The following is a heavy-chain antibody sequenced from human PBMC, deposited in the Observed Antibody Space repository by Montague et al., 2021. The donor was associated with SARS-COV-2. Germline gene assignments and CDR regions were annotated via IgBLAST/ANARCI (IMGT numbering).Heavy chain of an antibody. CDR2: IKQDGSEK. V-gene: IGHV3-7*05. J-gene: IGHJ6*03. CDR3: AREVLGYCSGGSCSHHLGYYYYYYMDV. Sequence: RLSCAASGFPFSSYWMSLFRQAPGKGLEWVANIKQDGSEKYYLDSVKGRFTISRDNAKNSLYLQMNGLRAEDTAVYYCAREVLGYCSGGSCSHHLGYYYYYYMDVWGKGTTVTVSS. CDR1: GFPFSSYW. D-gene: IGHD2-15*01.